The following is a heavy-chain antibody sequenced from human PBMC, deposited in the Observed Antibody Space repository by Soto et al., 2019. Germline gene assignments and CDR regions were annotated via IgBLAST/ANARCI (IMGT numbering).Heavy chain of an antibody. J-gene: IGHJ4*02. Sequence: QVQLVDSGGGLVKPGGSLRLSCAASGFIFSDFHMTWIRQAPGKGLELVAYISSRGDTIYYADSVRGRITISRDNDKDALFLQMSSLRVEDTAVYYWVRDRSISGINRGLDYWGRGTLVTVSS. CDR2: ISSRGDTI. CDR3: VRDRSISGINRGLDY. V-gene: IGHV3-11*01. CDR1: GFIFSDFH. D-gene: IGHD1-20*01.